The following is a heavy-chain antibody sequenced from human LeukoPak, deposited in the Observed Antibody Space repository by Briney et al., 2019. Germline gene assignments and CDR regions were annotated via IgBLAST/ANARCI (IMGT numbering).Heavy chain of an antibody. CDR1: GFTFSSYS. Sequence: PGGSLRLSCAASGFTFSSYSMNWVRQAPGKGLEWVAFIRYDGSNKYYADSVKGRFTISRDNSKNTLFLQMNSLRAEDTAVYYCAKRGGDGNPHDYWGQGTLVTVSS. V-gene: IGHV3-30*02. D-gene: IGHD3-16*01. J-gene: IGHJ4*02. CDR2: IRYDGSNK. CDR3: AKRGGDGNPHDY.